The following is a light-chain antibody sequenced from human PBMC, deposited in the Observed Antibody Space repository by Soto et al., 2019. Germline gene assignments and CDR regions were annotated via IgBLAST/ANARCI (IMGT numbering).Light chain of an antibody. CDR3: QKLNSVPFT. CDR2: PAS. Sequence: DIQMTQSPSTLSASVGDTVSITCRASQGISTDLAWYQQKPGKAPKLLIHPASTLQSGVPSRFSGSGSGAEFTLTISSLLPEDFATYYCQKLNSVPFTFGQGTRLEIK. J-gene: IGKJ5*01. V-gene: IGKV1-9*01. CDR1: QGISTD.